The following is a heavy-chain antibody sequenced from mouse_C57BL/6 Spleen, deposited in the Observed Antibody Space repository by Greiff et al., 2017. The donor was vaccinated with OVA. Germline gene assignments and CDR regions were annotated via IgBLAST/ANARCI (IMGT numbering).Heavy chain of an antibody. Sequence: VQLQQPGAELVKPGASVKVSCKASGYTFTSYWMHWVKQRPGQGLEWIGRIHPSDSDTNYNQKFKGKATLTVDKSSSTAYMQLSSLTSEDSAVYYCARGVGNGYNYFDYWGQGTTLTVSS. V-gene: IGHV1-74*01. CDR1: GYTFTSYW. J-gene: IGHJ2*01. CDR2: IHPSDSDT. CDR3: ARGVGNGYNYFDY. D-gene: IGHD2-2*01.